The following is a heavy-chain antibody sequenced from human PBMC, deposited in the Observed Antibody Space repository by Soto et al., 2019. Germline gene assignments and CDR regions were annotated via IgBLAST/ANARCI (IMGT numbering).Heavy chain of an antibody. Sequence: SETLSLTSTVSGGYISSSSYYWGWIRQPPGEGLEWIGNIYYSGSTYYNPSLKSRVTISVDTSKNQFSLKLSSVTAADTAVYYCASTPIFGVVRYYYYMDVWGKGTTVTVSS. V-gene: IGHV4-39*01. CDR1: GGYISSSSYY. CDR3: ASTPIFGVVRYYYYMDV. J-gene: IGHJ6*03. CDR2: IYYSGST. D-gene: IGHD3-3*01.